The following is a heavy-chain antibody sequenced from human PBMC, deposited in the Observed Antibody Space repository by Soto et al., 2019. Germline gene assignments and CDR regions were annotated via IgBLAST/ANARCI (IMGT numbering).Heavy chain of an antibody. CDR2: FDPEDGET. V-gene: IGHV1-24*01. Sequence: ASVKVSCKVSGYTLTELSMHWVRQAPGKGLEWMGGFDPEDGETIYAQRFQGRVTMTEDTSTDTAYMELSSLRSEDTAVYYCATVALRYFDWPSRGWFDPWGQGTLVTVSS. J-gene: IGHJ5*02. D-gene: IGHD3-9*01. CDR3: ATVALRYFDWPSRGWFDP. CDR1: GYTLTELS.